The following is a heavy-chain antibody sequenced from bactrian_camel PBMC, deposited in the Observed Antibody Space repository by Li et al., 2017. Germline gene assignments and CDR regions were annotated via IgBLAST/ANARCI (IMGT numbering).Heavy chain of an antibody. J-gene: IGHJ4*01. V-gene: IGHV3S40*01. D-gene: IGHD1*01. CDR3: TSGGPGDGREDHAY. Sequence: VQLVESGGGLVQPGGSLRLSCQASGLNPTDMSWVRQAPGEGLEWVANIKPDGGTTDYADSVKGRFTISRDNAKNTLYLQLNSLKTEDTAMYFCTSGGPGDGREDHAYWGQGTQVTVS. CDR2: IKPDGGTT. CDR1: GLNPTD.